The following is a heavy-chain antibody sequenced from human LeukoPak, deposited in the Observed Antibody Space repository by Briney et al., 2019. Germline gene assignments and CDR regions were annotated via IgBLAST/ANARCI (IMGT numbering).Heavy chain of an antibody. CDR3: ARDYFDGSLFYSYFDL. J-gene: IGHJ2*01. CDR2: TWYDGRNN. Sequence: PGGSLRLSCEASGFTFSSYGMHWVRQAPGKGLEWVAVTWYDGRNNYYAASVKGRFTISRDDSKTTVYLLMNSLRAEDTAVYYCARDYFDGSLFYSYFDLWGRGTLVTVS. CDR1: GFTFSSYG. D-gene: IGHD3-22*01. V-gene: IGHV3-33*01.